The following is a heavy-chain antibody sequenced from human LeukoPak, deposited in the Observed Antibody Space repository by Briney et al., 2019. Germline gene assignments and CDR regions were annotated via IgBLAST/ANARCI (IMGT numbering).Heavy chain of an antibody. CDR3: AKAPVTSCRGAYCYPFDS. D-gene: IGHD2-21*01. Sequence: GGSLRLSCAASGFTFSDYYMSWVRQAPGKGLEWVSYISSSGSTIYYADSVKGRFTISRDNAKNSLYLQMNSLRAEDAAVYFCAKAPVTSCRGAYCYPFDSWGQGTLVTVSS. V-gene: IGHV3-11*01. CDR2: ISSSGSTI. CDR1: GFTFSDYY. J-gene: IGHJ4*02.